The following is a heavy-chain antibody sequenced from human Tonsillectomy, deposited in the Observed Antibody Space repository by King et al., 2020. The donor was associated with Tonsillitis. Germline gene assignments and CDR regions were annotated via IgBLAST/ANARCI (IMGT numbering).Heavy chain of an antibody. V-gene: IGHV3-15*01. CDR3: TTDVVILRWAGKFDY. Sequence: VQLVESGGGLVKPGGSLRLSCAASGFTFSNAWMSWVRQAPGKGLEWVGRIKSKTDGGTTDYAAPAKGRFTIPRDEPKNTLYLQMNSLKTEDTAVYYCTTDVVILRWAGKFDYWGQGTLVTVSS. CDR1: GFTFSNAW. D-gene: IGHD2-21*01. J-gene: IGHJ4*02. CDR2: IKSKTDGGTT.